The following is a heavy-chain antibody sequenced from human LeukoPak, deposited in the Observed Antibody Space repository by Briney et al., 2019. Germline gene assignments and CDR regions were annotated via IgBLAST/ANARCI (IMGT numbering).Heavy chain of an antibody. V-gene: IGHV1-69*05. CDR1: GGTFSSYA. CDR3: ARDLGATPPGWFHWFEP. D-gene: IGHD1-26*01. CDR2: IIPIFGTA. Sequence: SVKVSCKASGGTFSSYAISWVRQAPGQGLEWMGGIIPIFGTANYAQKFQGRVTITTAESTRTAYMELSSLRSEDTAVHYCARDLGATPPGWFHWFEPWGQGTLVTVSS. J-gene: IGHJ5*02.